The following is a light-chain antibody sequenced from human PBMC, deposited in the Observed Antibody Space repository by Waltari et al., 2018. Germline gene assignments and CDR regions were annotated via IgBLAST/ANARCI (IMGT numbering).Light chain of an antibody. CDR3: CSYAGSTTSVV. CDR2: NVS. Sequence: QSALTQPASVSGSPGQSITISCTGTSSDVGGYKYVSWYQQHPGKAPKLMIYNVSKRPSGVSKRFSGSKSGNTASLTISGLQAEDEADYYCCSYAGSTTSVVFGGGTKVTVL. J-gene: IGLJ3*02. V-gene: IGLV2-23*02. CDR1: SSDVGGYKY.